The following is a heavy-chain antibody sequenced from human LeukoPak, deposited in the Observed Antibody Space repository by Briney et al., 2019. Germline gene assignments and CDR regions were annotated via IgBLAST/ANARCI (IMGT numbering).Heavy chain of an antibody. D-gene: IGHD3-22*01. J-gene: IGHJ3*02. CDR1: GYTLTELS. CDR2: FDPEDGET. CDR3: ATGPSSGYSLDAFDI. Sequence: ALVKVSCKVSGYTLTELSMHWVRQAPGKGLEWMGGFDPEDGETIYAQKFQGRVTMTEDTSTDTAYMELSSLRSEDTAVYYCATGPSSGYSLDAFDIWGQGTMVTVSS. V-gene: IGHV1-24*01.